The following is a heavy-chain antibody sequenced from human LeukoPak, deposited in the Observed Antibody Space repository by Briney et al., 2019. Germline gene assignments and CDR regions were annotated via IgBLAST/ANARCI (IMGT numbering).Heavy chain of an antibody. CDR2: ISGSGGST. J-gene: IGHJ4*02. V-gene: IGHV3-23*01. Sequence: GGSLRLSCAASGFTFSSYAMSWVRQAPGKGLEWVSGISGSGGSTYYADSVKGRFTISRDNSKNTLYLQMNSLRAGDTAVYYCAKCSGGTCYSSLDYWGQGTLATVSS. D-gene: IGHD2-15*01. CDR1: GFTFSSYA. CDR3: AKCSGGTCYSSLDY.